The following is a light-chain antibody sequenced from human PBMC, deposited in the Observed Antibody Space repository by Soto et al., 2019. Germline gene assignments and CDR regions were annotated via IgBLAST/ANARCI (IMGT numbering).Light chain of an antibody. Sequence: DIQMTQSPSTLSASVGDRVTITCRASQSISSWLAWYQQKPGKAPKLLIYKASSLESGVPSRFSGSGSGTDFTLTINRLEPEDFAVYHCQQYDSSPRTFGQGTKVDIK. CDR2: KAS. V-gene: IGKV1-5*03. CDR3: QQYDSSPRT. CDR1: QSISSW. J-gene: IGKJ1*01.